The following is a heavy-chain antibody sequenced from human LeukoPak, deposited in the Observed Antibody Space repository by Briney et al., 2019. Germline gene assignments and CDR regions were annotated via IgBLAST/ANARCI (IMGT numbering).Heavy chain of an antibody. D-gene: IGHD1-7*01. CDR3: AKRRGLELTYYYHMDV. V-gene: IGHV3-30*04. CDR2: ISYHGSST. Sequence: GGSLRLSCAASGFIFSNYAMHWVRRAPGKGLEWVAAISYHGSSTYYADSVKGRFTISRDNSKNTLYLQMNSLRADDTAVYYCAKRRGLELTYYYHMDVWGKGTTVTVSS. CDR1: GFIFSNYA. J-gene: IGHJ6*03.